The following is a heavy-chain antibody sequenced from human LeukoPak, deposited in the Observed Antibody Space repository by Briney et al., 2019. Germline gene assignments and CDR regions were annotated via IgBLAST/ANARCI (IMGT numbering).Heavy chain of an antibody. CDR2: INSDGRST. CDR3: ARDYGSGSPNYYYGMDV. D-gene: IGHD3-10*01. J-gene: IGHJ6*04. Sequence: GGSLRLSCAASGFTFSSYWMHWVRQAPGKGLVWVSRINSDGRSTSYADSVKGRFTISRDNAKNTLYLQMNSLRAEDTAVYYCARDYGSGSPNYYYGMDVWGKGTTVTVSS. V-gene: IGHV3-74*01. CDR1: GFTFSSYW.